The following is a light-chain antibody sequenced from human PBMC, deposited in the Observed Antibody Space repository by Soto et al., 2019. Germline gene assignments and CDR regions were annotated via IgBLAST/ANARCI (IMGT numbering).Light chain of an antibody. J-gene: IGLJ3*02. CDR3: SSYTSSSTLWV. CDR2: DVS. Sequence: QLVLTQPASVSGSPGQSITISCTGTSSDVGDYKYVSWYQQHPGKAPKLMIYDVSNRPSGVSNRFSGSKSGNTASLTISGLQAEDEADYYCSSYTSSSTLWVFGGGTKVTVL. CDR1: SSDVGDYKY. V-gene: IGLV2-14*01.